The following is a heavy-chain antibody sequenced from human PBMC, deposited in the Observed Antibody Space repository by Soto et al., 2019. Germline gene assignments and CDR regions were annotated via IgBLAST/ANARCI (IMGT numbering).Heavy chain of an antibody. Sequence: QVQLVQSGAEVKKPGSSVKVSCKASGGTFGSFAFSWVRQAPGQGLEWMGGIIPVSGAAHYAQQFQGRVTITADESTSTAYMELSSLRSQDTAVYYCARALGCRSTSCTLDYWGQGTRVIVSS. V-gene: IGHV1-69*01. CDR3: ARALGCRSTSCTLDY. D-gene: IGHD2-2*01. CDR1: GGTFGSFA. CDR2: IIPVSGAA. J-gene: IGHJ4*02.